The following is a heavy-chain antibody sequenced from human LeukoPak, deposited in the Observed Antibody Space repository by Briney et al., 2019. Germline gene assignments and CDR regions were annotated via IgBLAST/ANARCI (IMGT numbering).Heavy chain of an antibody. V-gene: IGHV4-38-2*02. CDR3: ARDSRIGSSSDWFDP. Sequence: SETLSLTCTVSGYSISSGYYWGWIRQPPGKGLEWIGSIYHSGSTYYNPSLKSRVTISVDTSKNQFSLKLKSMTAADTAVYYCARDSRIGSSSDWFDPWGQGHLVTVSS. J-gene: IGHJ5*02. D-gene: IGHD6-13*01. CDR1: GYSISSGYY. CDR2: IYHSGST.